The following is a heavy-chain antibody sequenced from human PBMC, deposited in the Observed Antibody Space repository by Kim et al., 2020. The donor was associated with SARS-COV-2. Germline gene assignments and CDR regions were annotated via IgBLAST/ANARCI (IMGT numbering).Heavy chain of an antibody. J-gene: IGHJ4*02. Sequence: SEGRNEYYADAVKGRFTISRDNSKNMLFLQMNSLRAEDTAVYYCANFESWGQGTLVTVSS. CDR3: ANFES. CDR2: SEGRNE. V-gene: IGHV3-33*06.